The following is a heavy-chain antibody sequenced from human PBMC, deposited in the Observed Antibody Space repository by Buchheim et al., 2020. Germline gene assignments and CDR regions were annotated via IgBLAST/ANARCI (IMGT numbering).Heavy chain of an antibody. CDR2: INHSGST. J-gene: IGHJ5*02. CDR3: ARGSISSDWFDP. D-gene: IGHD3-3*02. CDR1: GGSFSGYY. V-gene: IGHV4-34*01. Sequence: QVQLQQWGAGLLKPSETLSLTCAVYGGSFSGYYWSWIRQPPGKGLEWIGKINHSGSTNYNPSLKSRVTISVDTSKNQFSLKLSSVTAADTAVYYCARGSISSDWFDPWGQGTL.